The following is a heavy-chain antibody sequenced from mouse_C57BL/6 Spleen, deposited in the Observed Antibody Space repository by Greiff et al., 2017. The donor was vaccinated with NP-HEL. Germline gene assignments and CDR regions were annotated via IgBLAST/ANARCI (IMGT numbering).Heavy chain of an antibody. Sequence: VKLQQPGTELVKPGASVKLSCKASGYTFTSYWMHWVKQRPGQGLEWIGNINPSNGGTNYNEKFKSKATLTVDKSSSTAYMQLSSLTSEDSAVYYCARWLLGDSYAMDYWGQGTSVTVSS. J-gene: IGHJ4*01. CDR1: GYTFTSYW. V-gene: IGHV1-53*01. CDR2: INPSNGGT. D-gene: IGHD2-3*01. CDR3: ARWLLGDSYAMDY.